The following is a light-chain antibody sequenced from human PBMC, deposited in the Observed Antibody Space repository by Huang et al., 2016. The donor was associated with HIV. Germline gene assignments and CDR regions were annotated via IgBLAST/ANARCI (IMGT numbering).Light chain of an antibody. Sequence: EIVLTQSPGTLSLSPGERATLSCRASQSVTNNYLDWYQQKPGKAPRLVIYGASSRATGIPDMFSGSGSGTDFTLTISRLEPDDFVVYYCQQYGGSPRTFGQGTKLEIK. CDR3: QQYGGSPRT. V-gene: IGKV3-20*01. CDR2: GAS. J-gene: IGKJ2*01. CDR1: QSVTNNY.